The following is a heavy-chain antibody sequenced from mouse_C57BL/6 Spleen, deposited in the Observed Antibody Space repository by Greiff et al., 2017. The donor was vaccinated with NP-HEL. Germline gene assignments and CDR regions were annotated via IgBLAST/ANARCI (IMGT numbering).Heavy chain of an antibody. CDR2: ISSGGSYT. D-gene: IGHD3-2*02. V-gene: IGHV5-6*02. J-gene: IGHJ2*01. CDR3: ASRDSAGYFDY. CDR1: GFTFSSYG. Sequence: EVMLVESGGDLVKPGGSLKLSCAASGFTFSSYGMSWVRQTPDKRLEWVATISSGGSYTYYPDSVKGRFTISRDNAKNTLYLQMSSLKSEDTAMYYCASRDSAGYFDYWGQGTTLTVSS.